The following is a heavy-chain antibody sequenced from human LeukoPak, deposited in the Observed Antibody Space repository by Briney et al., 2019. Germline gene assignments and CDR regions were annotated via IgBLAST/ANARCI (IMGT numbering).Heavy chain of an antibody. CDR3: ARDGSGSYRSY. J-gene: IGHJ4*02. Sequence: GGSLRLSCAASGFTVSSSYMSWVRQAPGKGLEWVSVIYSGGSTYYADSVKGRFTISRDNSKNTLYLQMNSLRAEDTAVYYCARDGSGSYRSYWGQGTLVTVSS. CDR1: GFTVSSSY. D-gene: IGHD1-26*01. V-gene: IGHV3-66*01. CDR2: IYSGGST.